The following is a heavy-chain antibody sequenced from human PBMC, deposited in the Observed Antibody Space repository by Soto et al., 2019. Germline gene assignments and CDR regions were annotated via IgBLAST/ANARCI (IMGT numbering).Heavy chain of an antibody. CDR2: ISYDGSNK. V-gene: IGHV3-30-3*01. J-gene: IGHJ5*02. CDR1: GFTFSSYA. Sequence: QVQLVESGGGVVQPGRSLRLSCAASGFTFSSYAMHWVRQAPGKGLEWVAVISYDGSNKYYADSVKGRFTISRDNSKNTLYLQMNSLRAEDTTVYYCARDSYYGSGSSHSNWFDPWGQGTLVTVSS. D-gene: IGHD3-10*01. CDR3: ARDSYYGSGSSHSNWFDP.